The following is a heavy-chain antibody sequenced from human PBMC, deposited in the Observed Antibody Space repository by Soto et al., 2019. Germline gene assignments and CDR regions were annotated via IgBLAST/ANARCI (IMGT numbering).Heavy chain of an antibody. J-gene: IGHJ3*02. CDR2: IIPILGIA. CDR3: ATDRALGVVVVAATPNAFDI. V-gene: IGHV1-69*04. CDR1: GGTFSSYT. Sequence: SVKVSCKASGGTFSSYTISWVRQAPGQGLEWMGRIIPILGIANYAQKFQGRVTITADKSTSTAYMELSSLRSEDTAVYYCATDRALGVVVVAATPNAFDISGQGTMVTVSS. D-gene: IGHD2-15*01.